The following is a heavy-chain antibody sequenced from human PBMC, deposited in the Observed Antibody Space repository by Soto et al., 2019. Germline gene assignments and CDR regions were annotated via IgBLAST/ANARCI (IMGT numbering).Heavy chain of an antibody. J-gene: IGHJ6*02. V-gene: IGHV3-30*18. Sequence: PGGSLRLSCVASGFTFSSYGMHWVRQAPGKGLEWVAVISYDGSNKYYADSVKGRFTISRDNSKNTLYLQMNSLRAEDTAVYYCAKSGYDYFLGFRSVGGMDVWGQGTTVTVSS. CDR2: ISYDGSNK. CDR1: GFTFSSYG. D-gene: IGHD5-12*01. CDR3: AKSGYDYFLGFRSVGGMDV.